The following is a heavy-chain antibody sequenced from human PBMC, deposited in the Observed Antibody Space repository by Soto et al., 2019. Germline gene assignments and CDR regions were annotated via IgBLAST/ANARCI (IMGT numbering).Heavy chain of an antibody. CDR1: GFTFSSYW. Sequence: EVQLVESGGGLVQPGGSLRLSCAASGFTFSSYWMHWVRQAPGKGLVWVSRINSDGSSTSYAGPVKGRFTSSRDNAKNTLYRHMNSLGAEDTAVYYCAGGGYYDSSGYYKRWGQGTLVTVSS. J-gene: IGHJ4*02. D-gene: IGHD3-22*01. CDR3: AGGGYYDSSGYYKR. V-gene: IGHV3-74*01. CDR2: INSDGSST.